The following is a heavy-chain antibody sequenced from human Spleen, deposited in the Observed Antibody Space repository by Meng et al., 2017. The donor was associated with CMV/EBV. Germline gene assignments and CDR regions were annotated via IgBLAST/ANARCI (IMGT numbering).Heavy chain of an antibody. CDR3: ARAGYFSSTSCYTESGYGMDV. CDR2: INSDGSST. J-gene: IGHJ6*02. CDR1: GVTFSSSW. Sequence: GESLKIACAASGVTFSSSWMHWVRQAPGKGLVWVSRINSDGSSTSYADCVKGRFTISRDNAKNTLYLQMNSLRAEDTAVYYCARAGYFSSTSCYTESGYGMDVWGQGTTVTVSS. D-gene: IGHD2-2*02. V-gene: IGHV3-74*01.